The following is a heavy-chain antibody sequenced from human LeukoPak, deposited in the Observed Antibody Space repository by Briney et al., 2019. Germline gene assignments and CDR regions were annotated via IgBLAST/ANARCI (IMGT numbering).Heavy chain of an antibody. Sequence: GASVKVSCKASGYTFTGYYMHWVRQAPGQGLEWMGWMNPNSGNTGYAQKFQGRVTITRNTSISTAYMELSSLRSEDTAVYYCARGGGSYPNWFDPWGQGTLVTVSS. CDR1: GYTFTGYY. CDR3: ARGGGSYPNWFDP. D-gene: IGHD1-26*01. J-gene: IGHJ5*02. V-gene: IGHV1-8*03. CDR2: MNPNSGNT.